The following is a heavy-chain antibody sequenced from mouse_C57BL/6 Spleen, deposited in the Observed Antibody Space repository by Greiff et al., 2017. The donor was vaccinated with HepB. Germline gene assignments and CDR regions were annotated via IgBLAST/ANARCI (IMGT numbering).Heavy chain of an antibody. D-gene: IGHD1-1*01. J-gene: IGHJ2*01. CDR3: ARSPQYYGSSYYFDY. Sequence: VQLQQSGPELVKPGASVKISCTASGYSFTGYYMNWVKQSPEKSLEWIGEINPSTGGTTYNQKFKAKATLTVDKSSSTAYMQLKSLTSEDSAVYYCARSPQYYGSSYYFDYWGQGTTLTVSS. CDR2: INPSTGGT. V-gene: IGHV1-42*01. CDR1: GYSFTGYY.